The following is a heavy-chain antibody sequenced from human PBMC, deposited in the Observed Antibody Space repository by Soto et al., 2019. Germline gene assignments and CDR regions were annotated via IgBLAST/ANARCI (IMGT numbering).Heavy chain of an antibody. D-gene: IGHD4-17*01. V-gene: IGHV2-5*02. CDR1: GFSLGNSGVG. Sequence: QITLKESGPTLVKPTQSLTLTCTFSGFSLGNSGVGVGWIRQPPGKALEWLALIYWDDDKRYSPSLKSRLTIIKDTSKNQVVLTMTNMVPVDTATYYCAHLTPGGFYFDYWGQGTLVTVSS. CDR3: AHLTPGGFYFDY. CDR2: IYWDDDK. J-gene: IGHJ4*02.